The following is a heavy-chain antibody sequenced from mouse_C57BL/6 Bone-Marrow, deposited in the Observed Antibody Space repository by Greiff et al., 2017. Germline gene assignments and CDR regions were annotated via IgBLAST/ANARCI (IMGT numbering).Heavy chain of an antibody. V-gene: IGHV1-81*01. CDR3: ARYGNYGGCDY. D-gene: IGHD2-1*01. J-gene: IGHJ2*01. Sequence: VKLMESGAELARPGASVKLSCKASGYTFTSYGISWVKQRTGQGLEWIGEIYPRSGNTYYNEKFKGKATLTADKSSSTAYMELRSLTSEDSAVYFCARYGNYGGCDYWGQGTTLTVSS. CDR1: GYTFTSYG. CDR2: IYPRSGNT.